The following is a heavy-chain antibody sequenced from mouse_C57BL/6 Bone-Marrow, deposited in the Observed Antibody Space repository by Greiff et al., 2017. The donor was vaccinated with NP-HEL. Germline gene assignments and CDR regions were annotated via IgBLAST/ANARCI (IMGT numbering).Heavy chain of an antibody. CDR3: ARLYYGSSRDY. J-gene: IGHJ2*01. D-gene: IGHD1-1*01. Sequence: VQLQQSGAELVRPGTSVKMSCKASGYTFTNYWIGWAKQRPGHGLEWIGDIYPGGGYTNYNEKFKGKATLTADKSSSTAYMQVSSLTSEDAAIYYCARLYYGSSRDYWGQGTTLTVSS. CDR1: GYTFTNYW. V-gene: IGHV1-63*01. CDR2: IYPGGGYT.